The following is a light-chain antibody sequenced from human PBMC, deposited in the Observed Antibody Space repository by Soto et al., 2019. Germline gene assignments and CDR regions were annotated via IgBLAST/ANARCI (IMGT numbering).Light chain of an antibody. Sequence: QSVLTQPPSVSAAPGQKVTISCSGSSSNIGNNYVSWYQQLPGTAPKLLIYDNNKRPSGIPDRFSGSKSGTSATLGITGLQTGDEADYYCGTWDSSPLQVVFGGGTKLTVL. CDR2: DNN. CDR1: SSNIGNNY. V-gene: IGLV1-51*01. CDR3: GTWDSSPLQVV. J-gene: IGLJ2*01.